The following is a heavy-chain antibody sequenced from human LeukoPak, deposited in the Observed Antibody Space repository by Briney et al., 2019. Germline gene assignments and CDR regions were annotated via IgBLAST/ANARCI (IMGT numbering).Heavy chain of an antibody. CDR1: GFTFSSYG. CDR3: ARDNEFDAGFVDY. V-gene: IGHV3-30*03. CDR2: ISYDGSNK. Sequence: PGGSLRLSCAASGFTFSSYGMHWVRQAPGKGLEWVAVISYDGSNKYYADSVKGRFTISRDNSKNTLYLQMNSLRAEDTAVYYCARDNEFDAGFVDYWGQGTLVTVSS. D-gene: IGHD1-1*01. J-gene: IGHJ4*02.